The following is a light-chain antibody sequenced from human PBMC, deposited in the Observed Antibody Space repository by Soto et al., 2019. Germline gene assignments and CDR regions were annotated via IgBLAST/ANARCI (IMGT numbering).Light chain of an antibody. CDR1: QSVSSSY. J-gene: IGKJ4*01. Sequence: ESVLTQSPGTLSLSPGERATLSCRASQSVSSSYLAWYQQKPGQAPRLLIYGASSRATGIPDRFSGSGSGTDFTLTISRLEPEDFAVYYCQQYGSSPLVTFGGGTKVDI. CDR3: QQYGSSPLVT. V-gene: IGKV3-20*01. CDR2: GAS.